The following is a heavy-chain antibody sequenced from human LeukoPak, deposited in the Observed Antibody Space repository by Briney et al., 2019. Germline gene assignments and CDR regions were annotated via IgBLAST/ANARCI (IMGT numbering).Heavy chain of an antibody. D-gene: IGHD6-13*01. CDR3: AGEGAAAGLGY. J-gene: IGHJ4*02. Sequence: PGGSLRPSCAASGFTVSSNYMSWVRQAPGKGLEWVSVIYSGGSTYYADSVKGRFTISRDNSKNTLYLQMNSLRAEDTAVYYCAGEGAAAGLGYWGQGTLVTVSS. CDR2: IYSGGST. V-gene: IGHV3-53*01. CDR1: GFTVSSNY.